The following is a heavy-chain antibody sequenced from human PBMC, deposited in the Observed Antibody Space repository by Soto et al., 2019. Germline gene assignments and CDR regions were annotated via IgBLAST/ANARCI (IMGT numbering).Heavy chain of an antibody. Sequence: PSETLSLTCTVSGGSISSYYGSWIRQPPGKGLEWIGYIYYSGSTNYNPSLKSRVTISVDTSKNQFSLKLSSVTAADTAVYYCAKNSQDYYFWSGYHDYYYYSYMDVWGKGTTVTVSS. V-gene: IGHV4-59*01. D-gene: IGHD3-3*01. CDR2: IYYSGST. CDR3: AKNSQDYYFWSGYHDYYYYSYMDV. CDR1: GGSISSYY. J-gene: IGHJ6*03.